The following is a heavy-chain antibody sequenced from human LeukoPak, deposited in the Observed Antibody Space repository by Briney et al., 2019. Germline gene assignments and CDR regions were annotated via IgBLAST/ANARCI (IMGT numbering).Heavy chain of an antibody. J-gene: IGHJ5*02. V-gene: IGHV1-46*01. CDR1: GYTFTSYG. Sequence: ASVKVSCKASGYTFTSYGISWVRQAPGQGLEWMGIINPSGGSTSYAQKYQGRVTMTRDMSTSTVYMELSSMRSEDTAVYYCATEAIVADTGVGWFDPWGQGALVTVSS. CDR2: INPSGGST. D-gene: IGHD5-12*01. CDR3: ATEAIVADTGVGWFDP.